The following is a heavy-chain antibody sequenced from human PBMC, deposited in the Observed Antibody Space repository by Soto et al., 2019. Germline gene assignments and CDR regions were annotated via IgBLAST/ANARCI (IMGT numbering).Heavy chain of an antibody. Sequence: EVQLLESGGGLVQPGGSLRLSCAASGFTFSNYAMSWVRQAPGKGLEWVSAVSISGGSTYYADSVKGRFTISRDNSKNTLCLQMNSLRAEETAIYYCAKSVGIGCTGVSCYSFDYWGQGTLVTVSS. CDR3: AKSVGIGCTGVSCYSFDY. CDR1: GFTFSNYA. V-gene: IGHV3-23*01. D-gene: IGHD2-15*01. CDR2: VSISGGST. J-gene: IGHJ4*02.